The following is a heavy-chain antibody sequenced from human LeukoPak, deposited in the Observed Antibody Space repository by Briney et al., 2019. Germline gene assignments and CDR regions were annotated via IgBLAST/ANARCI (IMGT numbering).Heavy chain of an antibody. D-gene: IGHD3-9*01. CDR3: ARDLYDILTGYPHAFDI. V-gene: IGHV4-30-2*01. J-gene: IGHJ3*02. CDR2: IYHSGST. Sequence: SETLSLTCTVSGGSISSGGYYWSWIRQPPGKGLEWIGYIYHSGSTYYNPSLKSRVTISVDRSKNQFSLKLSSVTAADTAVYYCARDLYDILTGYPHAFDIWGQGTMVTVSS. CDR1: GGSISSGGYY.